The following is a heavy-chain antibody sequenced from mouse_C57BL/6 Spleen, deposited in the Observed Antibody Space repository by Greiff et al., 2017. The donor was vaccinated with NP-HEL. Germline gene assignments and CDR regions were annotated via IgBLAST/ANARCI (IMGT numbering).Heavy chain of an antibody. V-gene: IGHV1-50*01. CDR3: AKGGDYDGRGDY. J-gene: IGHJ2*01. CDR1: GYTFTSYW. D-gene: IGHD2-4*01. CDR2: IDPSDSYT. Sequence: VQLQQPGAELVKPGASVKLSCKASGYTFTSYWMQWVKQRPGQGLEWIGEIDPSDSYTNYNQKFKGKATLTVDTSSSTAYMQLSSLTSEDSAVYYCAKGGDYDGRGDYWGQGTTLTVSS.